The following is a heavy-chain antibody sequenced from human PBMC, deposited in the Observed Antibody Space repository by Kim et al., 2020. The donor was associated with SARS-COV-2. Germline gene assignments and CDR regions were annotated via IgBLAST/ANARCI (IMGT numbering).Heavy chain of an antibody. V-gene: IGHV3-21*01. CDR3: ARADVLLWFGELYDY. D-gene: IGHD3-10*01. J-gene: IGHJ4*02. CDR1: GFTFSSYS. CDR2: ISSSSSYI. Sequence: GGSLRLSCAASGFTFSSYSMNWVRQAPGKGLEWVSSISSSSSYIYYADSVKGRFTISRDNAKNSLYLQMNSLRAEDTAVYYCARADVLLWFGELYDYWGQGPLVTVSS.